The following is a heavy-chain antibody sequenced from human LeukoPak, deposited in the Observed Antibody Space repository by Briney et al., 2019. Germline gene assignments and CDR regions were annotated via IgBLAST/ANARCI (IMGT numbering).Heavy chain of an antibody. D-gene: IGHD2-2*01. J-gene: IGHJ4*02. V-gene: IGHV1-69*01. CDR1: GGTFSSYA. CDR3: ARGPCSSTSCLTEINFDY. Sequence: SVKVSCKASGGTFSSYAISWVRQAPGQGLEWMGGIIPIFGTANYAQKFQGRVTITADESTSTAYMELSSLRSEDTAVYYCARGPCSSTSCLTEINFDYWGQGTLVTVSS. CDR2: IIPIFGTA.